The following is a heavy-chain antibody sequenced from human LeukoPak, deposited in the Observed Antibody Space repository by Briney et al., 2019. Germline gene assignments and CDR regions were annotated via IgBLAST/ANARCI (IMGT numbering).Heavy chain of an antibody. J-gene: IGHJ4*02. D-gene: IGHD3-10*01. Sequence: PGGSLRLSCAASGFTFSSYWMHWVRQAPGKGLVWVSRINSDGSSTSYADSVKGRLTISRDSAKNTLYLQMNSLRAEDTAVYYCARAILRGVIHGWGQGTLVTVSS. CDR3: ARAILRGVIHG. CDR2: INSDGSST. V-gene: IGHV3-74*01. CDR1: GFTFSSYW.